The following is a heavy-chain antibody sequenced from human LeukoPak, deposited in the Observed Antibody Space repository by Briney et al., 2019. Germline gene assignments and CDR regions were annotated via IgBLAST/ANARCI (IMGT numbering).Heavy chain of an antibody. J-gene: IGHJ4*02. CDR3: ARQLGYLFGVVPGR. CDR1: GYTFTGYY. V-gene: IGHV1-2*02. CDR2: INPNSGGT. Sequence: ASVKVSCKASGYTFTGYYMHWVRQAPGQRLEWMGWINPNSGGTNYAQKFQGRVTMTRDTSISTAYMELSRLRSDDTAVYYCARQLGYLFGVVPGRWGQGTLVTVSS. D-gene: IGHD3-3*01.